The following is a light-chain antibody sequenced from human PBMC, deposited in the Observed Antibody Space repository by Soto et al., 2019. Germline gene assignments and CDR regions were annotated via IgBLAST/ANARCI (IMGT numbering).Light chain of an antibody. CDR2: GAS. V-gene: IGKV3D-15*01. CDR3: QQYRGWPRT. Sequence: EIVLTQSPATLSVSPGERVTLSCRASQSVDINIAWYQQKPGQAPRLLIYGASTRATDMPGRFRGSGAGAEFTLTISSLQSEDSAVYYCQQYRGWPRTFGQGTKVEIK. CDR1: QSVDIN. J-gene: IGKJ1*01.